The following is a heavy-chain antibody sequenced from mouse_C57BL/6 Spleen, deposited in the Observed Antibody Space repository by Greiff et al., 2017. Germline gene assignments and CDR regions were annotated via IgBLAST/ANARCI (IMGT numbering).Heavy chain of an antibody. CDR1: GYTFTSYW. D-gene: IGHD1-1*01. CDR3: ARRGTTVVADY. CDR2: IDPSDSET. J-gene: IGHJ2*01. V-gene: IGHV1-52*01. Sequence: VQLQQPGAELVRPGSSVKLSCKASGYTFTSYWMHWVKQRPIQGLEWIGNIDPSDSETHYNQKFKDKATLTVDKSSSTAYMQLSSLTSEDSAVYYCARRGTTVVADYWGQGTTLTVSS.